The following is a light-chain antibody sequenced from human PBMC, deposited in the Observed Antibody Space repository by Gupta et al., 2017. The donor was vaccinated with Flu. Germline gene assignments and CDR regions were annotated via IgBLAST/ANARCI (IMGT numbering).Light chain of an antibody. V-gene: IGKV3-11*01. CDR3: QQRSNWPPIT. CDR1: QSVSSY. CDR2: DAS. J-gene: IGKJ5*01. Sequence: ELVLTQSPATLSLSTGERATLSCRASQSVSSYLAWDQQKPGQAPRLLIYDASNRATGIPARFSGSGSGTDFTLTISSLEPEDFAVYYCQQRSNWPPITFGQGTRLEIK.